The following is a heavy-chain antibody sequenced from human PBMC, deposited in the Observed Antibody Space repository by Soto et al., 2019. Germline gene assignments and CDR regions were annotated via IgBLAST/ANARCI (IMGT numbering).Heavy chain of an antibody. CDR2: ITGRGDST. CDR1: GFTFSTYA. CDR3: AKDLSWVSIPIFGDFDF. J-gene: IGHJ4*02. D-gene: IGHD3-3*01. Sequence: GGSLRLSCEASGFTFSTYAMGWVRQAPGKGLKWVSSITGRGDSTYYADSVKGRFTISRDNSKNTLYLQMNSLRVEDTALYYCAKDLSWVSIPIFGDFDFWGQGTLVTVSS. V-gene: IGHV3-23*01.